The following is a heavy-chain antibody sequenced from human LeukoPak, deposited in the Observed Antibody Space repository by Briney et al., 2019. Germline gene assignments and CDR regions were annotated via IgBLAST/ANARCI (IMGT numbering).Heavy chain of an antibody. V-gene: IGHV4-4*07. J-gene: IGHJ6*02. Sequence: SETPSLTCTVSGGSISSYYWSWIRQPAGKGLEWIGRIYTSGSTNYNPSLKSRVTMSVDTSKNQFSLKLSSVTAADTAVYYCARESSSKWSGWYGHYYYGMDVWGQGTTVTVSS. D-gene: IGHD6-19*01. CDR2: IYTSGST. CDR1: GGSISSYY. CDR3: ARESSSKWSGWYGHYYYGMDV.